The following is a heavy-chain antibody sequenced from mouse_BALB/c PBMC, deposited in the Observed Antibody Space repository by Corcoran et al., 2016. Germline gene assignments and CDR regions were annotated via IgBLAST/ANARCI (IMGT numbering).Heavy chain of an antibody. CDR2: IDPANGNT. V-gene: IGHV14-3*02. Sequence: EVQLQQSGAELVKPGASVKLSCTASGFNIKDTYMHWVKQRPEQGLEWIGRIDPANGNTKYDPKFQGKATITADTSSNTAYLQLSSLTSEDTAVYYCAPIYDGYYPAWFAYWGQGTLVTVSA. D-gene: IGHD2-3*01. CDR3: APIYDGYYPAWFAY. J-gene: IGHJ3*01. CDR1: GFNIKDTY.